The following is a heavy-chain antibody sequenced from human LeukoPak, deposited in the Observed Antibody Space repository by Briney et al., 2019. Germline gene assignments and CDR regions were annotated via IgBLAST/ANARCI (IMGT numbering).Heavy chain of an antibody. CDR2: IYYSGST. Sequence: PSETLSLTCTVSGGSISSSSYYLGWIRQPPGKGLEWIGSIYYSGSTYYNPSLKSRVTISVDTSKNQFSLKLSSVTAADTAVYYCARDLTSTYNWFDPWGQGTLVTVSS. V-gene: IGHV4-39*01. J-gene: IGHJ5*02. CDR1: GGSISSSSYY. CDR3: ARDLTSTYNWFDP. D-gene: IGHD3-3*01.